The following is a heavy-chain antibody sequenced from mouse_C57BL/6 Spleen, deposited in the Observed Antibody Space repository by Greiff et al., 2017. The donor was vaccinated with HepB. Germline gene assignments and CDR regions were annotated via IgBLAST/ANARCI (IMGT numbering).Heavy chain of an antibody. CDR2: FYPGSGSI. CDR1: GYTFTEYT. J-gene: IGHJ3*01. D-gene: IGHD1-1*01. CDR3: ARHGPYYYGSNWFAY. Sequence: VMLVESGAELVKPGASVKLSCKASGYTFTEYTIHWVKQRSGQGLEWIGWFYPGSGSIKYNEKFKDNATLTADKASSTVYMELSRLTSEDSAVYFCARHGPYYYGSNWFAYWGQGTLVTVSA. V-gene: IGHV1-62-2*01.